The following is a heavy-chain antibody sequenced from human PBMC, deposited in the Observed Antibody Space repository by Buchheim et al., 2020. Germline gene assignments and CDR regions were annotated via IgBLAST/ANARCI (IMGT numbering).Heavy chain of an antibody. CDR2: INHNGGSK. CDR1: GFTFSSYW. D-gene: IGHD4-23*01. Sequence: EVQLVESGGGLVQPGGSLRLSCAASGFTFSSYWMTWVRQAPGKGLEWVANINHNGGSKYYVDSVKGRFTISRDNPKNSLYLQMNSLRAEDTAVYYCARLRGRGNTLDSWGQGTL. V-gene: IGHV3-7*01. J-gene: IGHJ4*02. CDR3: ARLRGRGNTLDS.